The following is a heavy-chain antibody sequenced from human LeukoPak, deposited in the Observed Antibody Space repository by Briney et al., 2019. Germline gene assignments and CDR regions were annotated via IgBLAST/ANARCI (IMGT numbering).Heavy chain of an antibody. CDR1: GGSISSSSYY. V-gene: IGHV4-39*01. CDR3: ASPRRSCSSTSCYVFDY. Sequence: SETLSLTCTVSGGSISSSSYYWGWIRQPPGKGLERIGSIYYSGSTYYNPSLKSRVTISVDTSKNQFSLKLSSVTAADTAVYYCASPRRSCSSTSCYVFDYWGQGTLVTVSS. D-gene: IGHD2-2*01. CDR2: IYYSGST. J-gene: IGHJ4*02.